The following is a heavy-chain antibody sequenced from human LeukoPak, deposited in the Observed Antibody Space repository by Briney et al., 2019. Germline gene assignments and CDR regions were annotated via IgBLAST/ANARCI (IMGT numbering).Heavy chain of an antibody. CDR1: GFTFSSYW. V-gene: IGHV3-7*01. D-gene: IGHD3-3*01. CDR2: IKRDGSEK. J-gene: IGHJ4*02. Sequence: GGSLRLSCAASGFTFSSYWMSWVRQAPGKGLEWVANIKRDGSEKYYVDSVKGRFTISRDNAKNSLYLQMNSLRAEDTAVYYCARDGLRDFWSGYNFDYWGQGTLVTVSS. CDR3: ARDGLRDFWSGYNFDY.